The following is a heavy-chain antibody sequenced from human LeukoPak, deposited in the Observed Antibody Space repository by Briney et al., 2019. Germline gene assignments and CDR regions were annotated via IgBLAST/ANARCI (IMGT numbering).Heavy chain of an antibody. V-gene: IGHV3-21*01. CDR3: ARGAFDGYKYPIDY. Sequence: GGSLRLSCAASGFTFSSYSMNWVRQAPGKGQEWVSFISSSSTYIYYADSVKGRFTISRDNAKNSLYLQMNSLRAEDTAVYYCARGAFDGYKYPIDYWGQGTLVTVSS. D-gene: IGHD5-24*01. J-gene: IGHJ4*02. CDR1: GFTFSSYS. CDR2: ISSSSTYI.